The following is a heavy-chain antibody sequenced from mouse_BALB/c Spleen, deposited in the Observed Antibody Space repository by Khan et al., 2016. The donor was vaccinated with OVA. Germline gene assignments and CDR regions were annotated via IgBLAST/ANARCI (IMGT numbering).Heavy chain of an antibody. CDR3: ARNKYGNYVSLDY. J-gene: IGHJ4*01. CDR1: GFSLSRYS. Sequence: QVQLKQSGPGLVAPSQSLSITCTVSGFSLSRYSVHWVRQPPGKGLEWLGMIWSGGSTDYNSALESRLSISKDNSKSQVFLKLNSLQTDDTAMYYCARNKYGNYVSLDYWSQGTSVTVSS. V-gene: IGHV2-6-4*01. D-gene: IGHD2-10*02. CDR2: IWSGGST.